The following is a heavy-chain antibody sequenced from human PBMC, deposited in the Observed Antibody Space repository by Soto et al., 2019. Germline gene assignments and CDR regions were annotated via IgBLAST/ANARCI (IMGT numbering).Heavy chain of an antibody. Sequence: SETLSLTCTVSGGSLSRYYWSWIRQPPGKGLEWIGYIHDSGSTIYNPSVKSRVTMSVETSKNQFSLKLTSVTAADTALYYCARSDMYIGTYWGFAPWGQGTLVTVSS. J-gene: IGHJ5*02. CDR1: GGSLSRYY. V-gene: IGHV4-59*01. CDR2: IHDSGST. CDR3: ARSDMYIGTYWGFAP. D-gene: IGHD1-26*01.